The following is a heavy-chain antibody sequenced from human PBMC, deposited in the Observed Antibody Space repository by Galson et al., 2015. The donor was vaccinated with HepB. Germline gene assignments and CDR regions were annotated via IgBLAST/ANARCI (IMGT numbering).Heavy chain of an antibody. CDR3: TTRGYSYGYALDY. V-gene: IGHV3-15*07. J-gene: IGHJ4*02. Sequence: SLRLSCAASGFTFSNAWMNWVRQAPGKGLEWVGRIQSKTDGGTTDYAAPVRGRFTISRDDSKNTLYLQMNSLKTEDTAVYYCTTRGYSYGYALDYWGQGTLVTVSS. CDR2: IQSKTDGGTT. D-gene: IGHD5-18*01. CDR1: GFTFSNAW.